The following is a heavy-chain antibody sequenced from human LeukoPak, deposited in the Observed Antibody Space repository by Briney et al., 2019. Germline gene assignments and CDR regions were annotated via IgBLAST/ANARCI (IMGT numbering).Heavy chain of an antibody. CDR3: ATERAGERPRPLLSYYYMDV. V-gene: IGHV3-7*01. CDR2: IKQDGSEK. CDR1: GFTFSSYE. D-gene: IGHD3-16*01. J-gene: IGHJ6*03. Sequence: PGGSLRLSCAASGFTFSSYEMNWVRQAPGKGLEWVANIKQDGSEKHYVDSVKGRFTISRDNAKNSLYLQMNSLRAEDTAVYYCATERAGERPRPLLSYYYMDVWGKGTTVTISS.